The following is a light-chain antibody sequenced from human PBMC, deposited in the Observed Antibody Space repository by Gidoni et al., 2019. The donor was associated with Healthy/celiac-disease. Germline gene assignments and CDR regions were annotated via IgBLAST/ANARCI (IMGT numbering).Light chain of an antibody. J-gene: IGKJ3*01. CDR1: QSVSSY. V-gene: IGKV3-11*01. Sequence: EIVLTQSPATLSLSPGERATLSCRASQSVSSYLAWYQQKPGQAPSLLIYDASNRATGIPDRFSGSGSGTDFTLTISSLEPEDFAVYYCQQRSNWPPGFTFGPGTKVDI. CDR2: DAS. CDR3: QQRSNWPPGFT.